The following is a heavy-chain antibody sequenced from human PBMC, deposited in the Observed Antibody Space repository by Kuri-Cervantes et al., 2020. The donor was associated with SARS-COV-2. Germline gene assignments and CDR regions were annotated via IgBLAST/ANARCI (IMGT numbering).Heavy chain of an antibody. CDR3: AGALISSSWAYYMDV. J-gene: IGHJ6*03. D-gene: IGHD6-13*01. CDR2: IYYSGST. CDR1: GGSISSSSYY. Sequence: SETLSLTCTVSGGSISSSSYYWGWIRQPPGKGLEWIGSIYYSGSTYYNPSLKSRVTISVDTSKNQFSLKLSSVTAAGTAVYYCAGALISSSWAYYMDVWGKGTTVTVSS. V-gene: IGHV4-39*07.